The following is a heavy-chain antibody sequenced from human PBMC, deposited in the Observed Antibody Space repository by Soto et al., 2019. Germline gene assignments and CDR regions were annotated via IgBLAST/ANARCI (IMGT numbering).Heavy chain of an antibody. Sequence: PGGSLRLSCAASGFTFSSYAMSWVRQAPGKGLEWVSAISGSGGSTYYADSVKGRFTISRDNSKNTLYLQMNSLRAEDTAVYYCAKDLSWNYDPIENYYYGMDVWGQGNTVTVSS. CDR2: ISGSGGST. CDR1: GFTFSSYA. CDR3: AKDLSWNYDPIENYYYGMDV. V-gene: IGHV3-23*01. D-gene: IGHD1-7*01. J-gene: IGHJ6*02.